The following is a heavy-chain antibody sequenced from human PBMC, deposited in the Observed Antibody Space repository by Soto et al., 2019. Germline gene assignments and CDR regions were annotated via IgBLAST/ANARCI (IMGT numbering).Heavy chain of an antibody. Sequence: QVQLVQSGAEVKPPGASVKVSCKASGYSFTGHYMHWVRQVSGKRLEFLGWLKPDNGGTYYAPKFQGRVTFTRDTSTTTAYMELSGLHSDDTAVYYCARDLCPLGSGSPCPTDGMDLGGQGTTVAVSS. V-gene: IGHV1-2*02. CDR1: GYSFTGHY. J-gene: IGHJ6*02. D-gene: IGHD3-10*01. CDR3: ARDLCPLGSGSPCPTDGMDL. CDR2: LKPDNGGT.